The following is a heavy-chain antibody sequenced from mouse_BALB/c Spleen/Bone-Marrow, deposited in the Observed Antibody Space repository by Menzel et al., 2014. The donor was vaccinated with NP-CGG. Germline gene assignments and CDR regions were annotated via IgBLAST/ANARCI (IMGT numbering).Heavy chain of an antibody. Sequence: DVKLVESGGGLVKSGGSLKPSCAASGFSFNSYGMSWVRQTPEKRLEWVATISGGGSYTFYPDSVKGRFTISRDNAKNNLYLQLSSLRSEDTALYYCARHAYYDQTEVSFVYWGQGTLVTVSA. CDR2: ISGGGSYT. CDR3: ARHAYYDQTEVSFVY. CDR1: GFSFNSYG. J-gene: IGHJ3*01. V-gene: IGHV5-9-2*01. D-gene: IGHD2-4*01.